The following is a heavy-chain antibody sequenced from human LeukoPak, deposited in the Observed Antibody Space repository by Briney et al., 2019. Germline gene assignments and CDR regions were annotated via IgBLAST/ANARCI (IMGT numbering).Heavy chain of an antibody. D-gene: IGHD3-16*01. CDR1: GFHYISYS. Sequence: PGGSLRLSRAASGFHYISYSMEWVRQAPGEGLVCVSRIGGDGTATTYADSVKGRFNISRDNSKNTLYLQMNSLRAEDTAIYYCVSGHTFLFDSWGQGALVTVSS. J-gene: IGHJ4*02. V-gene: IGHV3-74*01. CDR2: IGGDGTAT. CDR3: VSGHTFLFDS.